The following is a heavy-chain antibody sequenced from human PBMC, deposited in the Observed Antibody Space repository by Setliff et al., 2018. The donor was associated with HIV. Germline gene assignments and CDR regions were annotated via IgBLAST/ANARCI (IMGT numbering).Heavy chain of an antibody. V-gene: IGHV3-7*03. J-gene: IGHJ4*01. Sequence: PGGSLRLSCAASGFTVSSNYMSWVRQAPGKGLEWVANINQDGRQKYYVGSVRGRFTISRENANNSLYLQMNSLRAEDTAVYYCARGHPNWQSLSYYFDYWGHGTLVTVSS. CDR1: GFTVSSNY. CDR3: ARGHPNWQSLSYYFDY. CDR2: INQDGRQK. D-gene: IGHD7-27*01.